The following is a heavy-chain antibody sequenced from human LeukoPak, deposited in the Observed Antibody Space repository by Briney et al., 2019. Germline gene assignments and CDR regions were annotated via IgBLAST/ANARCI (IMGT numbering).Heavy chain of an antibody. CDR1: GGSISSYY. Sequence: SETLSLTCTVSGGSISSYYWSWIRQPAGKGLEWIGRIYTSGSTNYNPSLKSRVTMSVDTSKNQFTLKLSSVTAADTAVYYCARGIVVVVAATPYYYGMDVWGQGTTVTVSS. D-gene: IGHD2-15*01. CDR3: ARGIVVVVAATPYYYGMDV. J-gene: IGHJ6*02. V-gene: IGHV4-4*07. CDR2: IYTSGST.